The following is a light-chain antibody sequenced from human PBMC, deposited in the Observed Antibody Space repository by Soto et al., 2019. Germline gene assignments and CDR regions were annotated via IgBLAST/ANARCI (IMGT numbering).Light chain of an antibody. CDR2: GVS. J-gene: IGKJ1*01. CDR1: QSVSSTF. CDR3: GQFVSAPPRT. Sequence: IVMTQSPATLSVSPGERATLSCRASQSVSSTFLAWYQQKPGQAPRLLIYGVSKRATGIPDRFSGSGSGTDFTLTISRLEPEDFAVYFCGQFVSAPPRTFGQGTKVDIK. V-gene: IGKV3-20*01.